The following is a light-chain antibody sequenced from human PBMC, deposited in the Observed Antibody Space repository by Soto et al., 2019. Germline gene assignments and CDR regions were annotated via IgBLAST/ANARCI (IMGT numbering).Light chain of an antibody. Sequence: QSALTQPASVSGSPGQSITISCTGTSDDVGAYNLVSWYQQHPGQAPKVLIYKVSNRPSGVSNRFSGSKSGNTASLTISGLQAEDEAIYFCSSYTSSRVYVFGIGTKVTVL. CDR2: KVS. CDR1: SDDVGAYNL. J-gene: IGLJ1*01. V-gene: IGLV2-14*03. CDR3: SSYTSSRVYV.